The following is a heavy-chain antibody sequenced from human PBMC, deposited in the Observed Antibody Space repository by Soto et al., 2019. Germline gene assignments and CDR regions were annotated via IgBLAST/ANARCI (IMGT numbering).Heavy chain of an antibody. CDR2: IWYDGSNK. Sequence: PGGSLRLSCAASGFTFSSYGMHWVRQAPGKGLEWVAVIWYDGSNKYYADSVKGRFTISSDNSKNTLYLQMNSLRAEDTAVYYYARYYISGSYIPWFVPWGQTTLVTVSS. D-gene: IGHD3-10*01. CDR3: ARYYISGSYIPWFVP. V-gene: IGHV3-33*01. CDR1: GFTFSSYG. J-gene: IGHJ5*02.